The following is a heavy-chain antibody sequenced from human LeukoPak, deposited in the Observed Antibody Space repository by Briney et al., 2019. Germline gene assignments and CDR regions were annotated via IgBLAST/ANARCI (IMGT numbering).Heavy chain of an antibody. V-gene: IGHV4-59*01. CDR2: IYSSGST. D-gene: IGHD3-10*01. Sequence: SETLSLTCNVSGGSIRGYYWSWIRQPPGKGLEWIGYIYSSGSTNYNPSLKSRVTISVDTSKNQFSLKLSSVTAADTAVYYCARDGYNYYGSGSYYPNWFDPWGQGTLVTVSS. CDR3: ARDGYNYYGSGSYYPNWFDP. CDR1: GGSIRGYY. J-gene: IGHJ5*02.